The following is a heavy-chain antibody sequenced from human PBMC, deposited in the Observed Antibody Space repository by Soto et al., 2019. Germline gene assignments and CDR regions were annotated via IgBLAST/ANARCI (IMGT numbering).Heavy chain of an antibody. CDR3: AGDTGGYYLDS. Sequence: QVQLLESGPGLVKPSETLSLTCTIYGDSISSYFWSWIRQPPGKGLEWIGYIHYSGTNVYSPSLKSRVTMSIDTSENQFTLNLTSVTAADTAVYFCAGDTGGYYLDSWGQGRLVTVS. V-gene: IGHV4-59*01. D-gene: IGHD7-27*01. CDR1: GDSISSYF. J-gene: IGHJ4*01. CDR2: IHYSGTN.